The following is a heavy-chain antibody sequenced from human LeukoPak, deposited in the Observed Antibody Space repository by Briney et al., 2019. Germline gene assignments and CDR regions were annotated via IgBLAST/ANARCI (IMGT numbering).Heavy chain of an antibody. Sequence: GGSLRLSCAVSGFTLTEHALSWVRQAPGEGLEWVSGIIDVGDTYYADSVKGRFTISRDSSKNTLYLQMDSLRVGDSAFYYCARDLAYSRLDYWGQGMLVTVSS. CDR3: ARDLAYSRLDY. CDR2: IIDVGDT. V-gene: IGHV3-23*01. J-gene: IGHJ4*02. CDR1: GFTLTEHA. D-gene: IGHD5-18*01.